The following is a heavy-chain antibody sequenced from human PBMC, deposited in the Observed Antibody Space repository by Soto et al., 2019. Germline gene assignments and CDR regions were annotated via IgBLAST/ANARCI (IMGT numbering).Heavy chain of an antibody. V-gene: IGHV1-18*01. CDR3: ARDRDGGSYYFDY. D-gene: IGHD1-26*01. J-gene: IGHJ4*02. CDR2: ISAYNGNT. CDR1: GYTFTSYG. Sequence: ASVKVSCKTSGYTFTSYGITWVRQAPGQGLEWMGWISAYNGNTHYAQKLQGRVTMTTDTSTSTAYMELRSLRSDDTAVYYCARDRDGGSYYFDYWGQGTLVTVSS.